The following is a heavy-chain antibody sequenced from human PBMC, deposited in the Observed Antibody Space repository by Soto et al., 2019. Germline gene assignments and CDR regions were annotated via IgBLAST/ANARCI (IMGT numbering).Heavy chain of an antibody. CDR1: GFTFDDYA. Sequence: PGGSLRLSCAASGFTFDDYAMHWVRQAPGKGLEWVSGISWNSGSIGYVDSVKGRFTISRDNAKNSLYLQMNSLRAEDTALYYCAKGGAYYDILTGYYIFRDYFDYWGQGTLVTVSS. V-gene: IGHV3-9*01. D-gene: IGHD3-9*01. CDR3: AKGGAYYDILTGYYIFRDYFDY. J-gene: IGHJ4*02. CDR2: ISWNSGSI.